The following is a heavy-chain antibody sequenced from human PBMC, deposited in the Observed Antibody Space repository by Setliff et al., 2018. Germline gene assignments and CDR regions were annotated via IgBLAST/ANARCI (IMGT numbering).Heavy chain of an antibody. CDR1: GFTFRKYW. J-gene: IGHJ4*02. CDR3: AKDLSSNTAASYFFDL. CDR2: ISPDGTIT. V-gene: IGHV3-74*01. D-gene: IGHD5-18*01. Sequence: GGSLRLSCGASGFTFRKYWMYWVRQVPGKGLVWVSRISPDGTITNYADSVKGRFTMSRDSSTNTLYLQMNSLRGEDTAVYYCAKDLSSNTAASYFFDLWGQGTQVTVS.